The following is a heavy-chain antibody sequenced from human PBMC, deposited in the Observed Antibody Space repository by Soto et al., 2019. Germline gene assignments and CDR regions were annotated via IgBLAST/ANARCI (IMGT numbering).Heavy chain of an antibody. D-gene: IGHD1-1*01. J-gene: IGHJ4*02. CDR1: GFTFSSYA. CDR3: ARVER. CDR2: ISYDGSNK. Sequence: QVQLVESGGGVVQPGRSLRLSCAASGFTFSSYAMLWVRQAPGKGLEWVAVISYDGSNKYYADSVKGRFTISRDNSKNTLYLQMNSLRAEDTAVYYCARVERWGQGTLVTVSS. V-gene: IGHV3-30-3*01.